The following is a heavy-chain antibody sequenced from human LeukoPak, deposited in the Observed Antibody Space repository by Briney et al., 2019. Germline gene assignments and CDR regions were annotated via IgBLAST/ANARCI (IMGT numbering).Heavy chain of an antibody. V-gene: IGHV4-4*09. CDR1: GGSISSYY. Sequence: SETLSRTCTVSGGSISSYYWSWIRQPPGKGREWIGYIYTSGSTNYNPSLKSRVTISVDTSKNQFSLKLSSVTAADTAVYYCARQRGQWLTGVGYYYYMDVWGKGTTVTVSS. CDR3: ARQRGQWLTGVGYYYYMDV. D-gene: IGHD5-12*01. CDR2: IYTSGST. J-gene: IGHJ6*03.